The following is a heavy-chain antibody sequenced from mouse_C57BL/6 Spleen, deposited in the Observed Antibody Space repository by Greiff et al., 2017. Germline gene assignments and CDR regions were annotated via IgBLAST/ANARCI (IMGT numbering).Heavy chain of an antibody. Sequence: VQLQQSGPGLVQPSQSLSITCTVSGFSLTSYGVHWVRQSPGKGLEWLGVIWGGGSTDYNAAFISKLSISKDNSKSKVFFKMNSLQADNTAIYDCARAYYSNSYYFDYWGQGTTLTVSS. V-gene: IGHV2-2*01. D-gene: IGHD2-5*01. J-gene: IGHJ2*01. CDR3: ARAYYSNSYYFDY. CDR1: GFSLTSYG. CDR2: IWGGGST.